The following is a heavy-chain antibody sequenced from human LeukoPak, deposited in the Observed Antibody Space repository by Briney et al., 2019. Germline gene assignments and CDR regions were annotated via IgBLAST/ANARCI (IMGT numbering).Heavy chain of an antibody. V-gene: IGHV4-59*02. CDR1: GASVSSSH. CDR2: LSYTGKT. Sequence: SEPLSLTCVVSGASVSSSHWKWIRQLPGKGLEWIGCLSYTGKTDYNPSLTSRVTISLDTSKNQVSLKVRSVTAADTAIYYCSEGYFEPFDHWGQGTLVTASS. D-gene: IGHD3-22*01. CDR3: SEGYFEPFDH. J-gene: IGHJ4*02.